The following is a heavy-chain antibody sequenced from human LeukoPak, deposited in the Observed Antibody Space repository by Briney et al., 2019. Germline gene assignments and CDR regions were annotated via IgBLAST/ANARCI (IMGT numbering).Heavy chain of an antibody. V-gene: IGHV3-9*01. J-gene: IGHJ4*02. D-gene: IGHD3-9*01. CDR1: GFTFDDYA. CDR2: ISWNSGSI. Sequence: GGSLRLSCAASGFTFDDYAMHWVRQAPGKGLEWVSGISWNSGSIGYADSVKGRFTISRDNAKYSLYLQMNSLRAEDTALYYCAKDHGDDILTGYAPLDYWGQGTLVTVSS. CDR3: AKDHGDDILTGYAPLDY.